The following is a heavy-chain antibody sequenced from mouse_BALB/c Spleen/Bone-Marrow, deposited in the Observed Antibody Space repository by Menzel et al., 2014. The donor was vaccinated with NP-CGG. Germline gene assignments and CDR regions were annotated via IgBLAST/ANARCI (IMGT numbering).Heavy chain of an antibody. D-gene: IGHD2-4*01. CDR2: ISSGGSYT. Sequence: EVKPMESGGGLVKPGGSLKLSCAASGFTFSSYTMSWVRQTPEKRLEWVATISSGGSYTYYPDSVKGRFTISRDSAKNTLYLQMGRLKSEDTAMYYCTSMITRGYYFDYWGQGTTLTVSS. V-gene: IGHV5-6-4*01. CDR1: GFTFSSYT. CDR3: TSMITRGYYFDY. J-gene: IGHJ2*01.